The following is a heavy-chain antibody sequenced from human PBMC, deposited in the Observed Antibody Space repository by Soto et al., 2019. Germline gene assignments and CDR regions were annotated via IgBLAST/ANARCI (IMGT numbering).Heavy chain of an antibody. D-gene: IGHD4-17*01. CDR2: IYYSGTT. V-gene: IGHV4-39*01. Sequence: SETLSLTCTVSGGSISSSSYYWGWIRQPPGKGLEWIGSIYYSGTTYYNPSLKSRVTISVDTSKNQFSLKLSSVTAADTAVYYCARQSDYPGWFDPWGQGTLVTVSS. J-gene: IGHJ5*02. CDR1: GGSISSSSYY. CDR3: ARQSDYPGWFDP.